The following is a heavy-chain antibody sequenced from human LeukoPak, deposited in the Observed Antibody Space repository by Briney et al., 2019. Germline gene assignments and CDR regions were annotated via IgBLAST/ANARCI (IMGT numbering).Heavy chain of an antibody. CDR3: AKCFSMIRGLRGTYYYYGMDV. Sequence: GGSLRLSCAASGFTFDNYAMSWVRQAPGKGLEWVSSISPSGGSTYYADSVKGRFTISRDNSNKILYLQMNSLRAEDTAVYYCAKCFSMIRGLRGTYYYYGMDVWGRGTTVPVSS. V-gene: IGHV3-23*01. CDR1: GFTFDNYA. CDR2: ISPSGGST. J-gene: IGHJ6*04. D-gene: IGHD3-10*01.